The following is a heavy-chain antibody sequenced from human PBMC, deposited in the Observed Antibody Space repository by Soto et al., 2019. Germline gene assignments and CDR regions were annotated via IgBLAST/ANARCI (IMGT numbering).Heavy chain of an antibody. V-gene: IGHV3-7*01. CDR1: GFTFSSYW. Sequence: EVPLVESGGGLVQPGGSLRLSCVASGFTFSSYWMSWVRQAPGKGLEWVANIRQDGNEKYYVESLKGRFTISRDNAXXSLYLQLHSLRLEDTAVYYCARSNEGAYYYYGMDVWGQGTTVTVSS. CDR2: IRQDGNEK. D-gene: IGHD1-1*01. J-gene: IGHJ6*02. CDR3: ARSNEGAYYYYGMDV.